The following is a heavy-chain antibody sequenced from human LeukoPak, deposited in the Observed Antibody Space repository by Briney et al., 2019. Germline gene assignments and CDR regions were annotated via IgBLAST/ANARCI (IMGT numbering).Heavy chain of an antibody. Sequence: WASVKVSCKASGGTFSSYAISWVRQAPGQGLEWMGGIIPIFGTANYAQKFQGRVTITTDESTSTAYMGLSSLRSEDTAVYYCARASNYLESYYYYYMDVWGKGTTVTVSS. D-gene: IGHD3-3*01. CDR3: ARASNYLESYYYYYMDV. CDR1: GGTFSSYA. J-gene: IGHJ6*03. V-gene: IGHV1-69*05. CDR2: IIPIFGTA.